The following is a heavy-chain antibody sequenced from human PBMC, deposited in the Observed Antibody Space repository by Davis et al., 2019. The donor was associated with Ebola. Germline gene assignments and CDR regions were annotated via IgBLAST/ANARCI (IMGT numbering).Heavy chain of an antibody. V-gene: IGHV3-30-3*01. CDR2: ISYDGSNK. J-gene: IGHJ6*02. D-gene: IGHD7-27*01. Sequence: PGGSLRLSCAASGFTFSNAWMSWVRQAPGKGLEWVAVISYDGSNKYYADSVKGRFTISRDNSKNTLYLQMNSLRAEDTAVYYCARDRWLTGDDADYYYGMDVWGQGTTVTVSS. CDR1: GFTFSNAW. CDR3: ARDRWLTGDDADYYYGMDV.